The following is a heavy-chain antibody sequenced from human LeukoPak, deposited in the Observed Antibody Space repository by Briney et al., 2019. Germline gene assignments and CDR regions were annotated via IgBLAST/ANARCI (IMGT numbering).Heavy chain of an antibody. CDR2: IIPIFGTA. D-gene: IGHD3-22*01. CDR3: ARGAGGEIVVVSDAFDV. V-gene: IGHV1-69*05. CDR1: GGTFSSYA. J-gene: IGHJ3*01. Sequence: SVKVSCKASGGTFSSYAISWVRQAPGQGLEWMGGIIPIFGTANYAQKFQGRVTITTDESTSTAYMELSSLRSEDTAVYYCARGAGGEIVVVSDAFDVWGQGTMVTVSS.